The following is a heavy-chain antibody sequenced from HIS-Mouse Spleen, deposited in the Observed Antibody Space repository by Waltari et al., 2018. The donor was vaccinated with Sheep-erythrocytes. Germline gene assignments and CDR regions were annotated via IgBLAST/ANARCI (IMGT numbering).Heavy chain of an antibody. J-gene: IGHJ4*02. CDR2: IYHSGST. CDR3: ARDRLVAAAGFDY. D-gene: IGHD6-13*01. Sequence: QVQLQESGPGLVKPSETLSLTCPVSGYSISSGYYWGWIRQPPGKGLEWIGSIYHSGSTYYNPSLKSRVTISVDTSKNQFSLKLSSVTAADTAVYYCARDRLVAAAGFDYWGQGTLVTVSS. CDR1: GYSISSGYY. V-gene: IGHV4-38-2*02.